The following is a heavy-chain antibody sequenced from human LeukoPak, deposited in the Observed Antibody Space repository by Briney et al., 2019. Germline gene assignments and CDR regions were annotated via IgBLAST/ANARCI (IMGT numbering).Heavy chain of an antibody. CDR2: ISSGSSTI. V-gene: IGHV3-48*01. CDR1: GFTFSSYS. CDR3: ARFMSGWNFDY. Sequence: GGSLRLSCAASGFTFSSYSMNWVRQAPGKGPEWVSYISSGSSTIYYADSVRGRFTISRDNAKNSLYLQMSSLRAEDTAVYYCARFMSGWNFDYWGQGTLVTVSS. D-gene: IGHD6-25*01. J-gene: IGHJ4*02.